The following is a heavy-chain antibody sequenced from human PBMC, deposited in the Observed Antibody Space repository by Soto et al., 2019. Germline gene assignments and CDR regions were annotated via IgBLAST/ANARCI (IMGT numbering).Heavy chain of an antibody. CDR3: ARGGSEYYYYMDV. V-gene: IGHV3-33*01. Sequence: PGGSLRLSCAASGFTFSSYGMHWVRQAPGKGLEWVAVIWYDGSNKYYADSVKGRFTISRDNSKNTLYLQMNSLRAEDTAVYYCARGGSEYYYYMDVWGKGTTVTVSS. CDR1: GFTFSSYG. D-gene: IGHD1-26*01. CDR2: IWYDGSNK. J-gene: IGHJ6*03.